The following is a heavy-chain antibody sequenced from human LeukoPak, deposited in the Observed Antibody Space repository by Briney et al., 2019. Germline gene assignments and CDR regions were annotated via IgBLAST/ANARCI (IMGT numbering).Heavy chain of an antibody. CDR3: ARGPYSSSWFYFDY. CDR1: GFIFSSHG. D-gene: IGHD6-13*01. CDR2: IWFDGSNK. J-gene: IGHJ4*02. Sequence: PGRSLRLSCAASGFIFSSHGLQWVRQAPGKGLEWVAVIWFDGSNKYYADSVKGRFTISRDNSKNRLYLQMNSLRAEDTAVYYCARGPYSSSWFYFDYWGQGTLVTVSS. V-gene: IGHV3-33*01.